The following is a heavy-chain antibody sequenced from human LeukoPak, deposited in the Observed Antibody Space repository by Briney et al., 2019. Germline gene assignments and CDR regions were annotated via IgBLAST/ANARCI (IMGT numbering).Heavy chain of an antibody. CDR1: GFTFSSYG. J-gene: IGHJ4*02. V-gene: IGHV3-30*02. Sequence: GGSLRLSCAASGFTFSSYGMHWVRQAPGKGLEWVAFIRYDGSNKYYADSVKGRFTISRDNAKNSLYLQMNSLRAEDTAVYYCARDAGRSGGSFPFDYWGQGTLVTVSS. CDR2: IRYDGSNK. CDR3: ARDAGRSGGSFPFDY. D-gene: IGHD2-15*01.